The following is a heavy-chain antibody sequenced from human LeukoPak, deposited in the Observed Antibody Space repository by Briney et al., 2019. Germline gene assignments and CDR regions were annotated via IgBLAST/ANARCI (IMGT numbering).Heavy chain of an antibody. Sequence: GGSLRLSCEASGFTFSSYGMHWVRQAPGKGLEWVAVIWYDGSNKYYADSVKGRFTISRDNSKNTLYLQMNSLRAEDTAVYYCARGYYYDSSFDYWGQGTLVTVSS. D-gene: IGHD3-22*01. CDR1: GFTFSSYG. CDR3: ARGYYYDSSFDY. J-gene: IGHJ4*02. CDR2: IWYDGSNK. V-gene: IGHV3-33*08.